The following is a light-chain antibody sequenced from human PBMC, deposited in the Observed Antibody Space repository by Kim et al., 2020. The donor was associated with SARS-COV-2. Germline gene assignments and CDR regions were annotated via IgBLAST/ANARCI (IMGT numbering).Light chain of an antibody. CDR1: TGAVTSGYY. CDR2: STS. V-gene: IGLV7-43*01. Sequence: GGTVTLTCASRTGAVTSGYYPNWFQQKPGQTPRALIYSTSKKHSWTPARFSASLLGGKAALTLSGVHPEDEAEYYCLLYYGAAQLVFGGGTQLTVL. CDR3: LLYYGAAQLV. J-gene: IGLJ3*02.